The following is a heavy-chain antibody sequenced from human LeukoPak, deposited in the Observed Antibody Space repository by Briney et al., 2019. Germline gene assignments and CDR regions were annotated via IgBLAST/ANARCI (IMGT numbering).Heavy chain of an antibody. J-gene: IGHJ5*02. CDR3: ARARYGDYRGNCFDP. D-gene: IGHD4-17*01. Sequence: ASVKVSCKASGYTFTSPDINWVRQATGQGLEWMGWMNPNSGNTGYAQKFQGRVTMTRDTSISTAYMEVSSLRSDDTAAYYCARARYGDYRGNCFDPWGQGTLVTVSS. CDR1: GYTFTSPD. V-gene: IGHV1-8*01. CDR2: MNPNSGNT.